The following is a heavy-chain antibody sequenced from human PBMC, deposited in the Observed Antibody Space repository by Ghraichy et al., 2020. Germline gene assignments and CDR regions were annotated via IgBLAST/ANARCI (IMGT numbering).Heavy chain of an antibody. CDR2: INYVRVA. D-gene: IGHD2-21*01. V-gene: IGHV4-34*01. J-gene: IGHJ4*02. CDR3: ARGRYCGGGACSPRPSSFDF. CDR1: GGSLGGYY. Sequence: SETLSLTCSVSGGSLGGYYWSWIRQSPGQGLEWIGEINYVRVAIYNPSLESRVTISLDGYNHEFSLRLTSLTAADTALYFCARGRYCGGGACSPRPSSFDFWGQGVPVTVSS.